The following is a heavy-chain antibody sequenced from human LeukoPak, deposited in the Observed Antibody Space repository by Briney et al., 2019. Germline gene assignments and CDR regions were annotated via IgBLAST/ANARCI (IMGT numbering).Heavy chain of an antibody. CDR1: GYTFTGYY. J-gene: IGHJ4*02. CDR3: ARALMRVVPAATFGY. D-gene: IGHD2-2*01. Sequence: ASVKVSCKASGYTFTGYYMHWVRQAPGQGLEWMGWINPNSGGTNYAQKFQGRVTMTRDTSISTAYMELSGLRSDDTAVYYCARALMRVVPAATFGYWGQGTLVTVSS. CDR2: INPNSGGT. V-gene: IGHV1-2*02.